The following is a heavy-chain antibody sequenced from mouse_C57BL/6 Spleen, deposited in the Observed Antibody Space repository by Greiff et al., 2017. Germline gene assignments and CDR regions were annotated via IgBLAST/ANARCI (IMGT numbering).Heavy chain of an antibody. D-gene: IGHD4-1*01. J-gene: IGHJ1*03. V-gene: IGHV1-54*01. CDR3: ARRGDWDWYFDV. Sequence: QVHVKQSGAELVRPGTSVKVSCKASGYAFTNYLIEWVKQRPGQGLEWIGVINPGSGGTNYNEKFKGKATLTADKSSSTAYMQLSSLTSEDSAVYFCARRGDWDWYFDVWGTGTTVTVSS. CDR1: GYAFTNYL. CDR2: INPGSGGT.